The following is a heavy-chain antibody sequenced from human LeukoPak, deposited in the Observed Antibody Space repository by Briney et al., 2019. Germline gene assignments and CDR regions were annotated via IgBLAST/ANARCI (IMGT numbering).Heavy chain of an antibody. D-gene: IGHD6-6*01. CDR1: GFTFSDYA. CDR2: IRSKAYGGTT. CDR3: TRFLQKVSLDY. V-gene: IGHV3-49*04. Sequence: GGSLRLSCAASGFTFSDYAMSWVRQAPGKGLEWVGFIRSKAYGGTTEYAASVKGRFTISRDDSKSIAYLQMNSLKTEDTAVYYCTRFLQKVSLDYWGQGTLVTVSS. J-gene: IGHJ4*02.